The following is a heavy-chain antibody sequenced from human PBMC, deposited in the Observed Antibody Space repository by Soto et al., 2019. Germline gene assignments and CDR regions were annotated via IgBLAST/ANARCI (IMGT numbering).Heavy chain of an antibody. V-gene: IGHV4-30-2*01. CDR1: GGSISSGGYS. J-gene: IGHJ6*02. CDR3: ARDYGSGVDV. Sequence: QLRLQESGSGLVKPSQTLSLTCAVSGGSISSGGYSWSWIRQPPGKGLEWIGYIYHSGSSYFNPSLKSRLIMSVDRSKNQFSLHLSSVTAADTAVYYCARDYGSGVDVWGQGTTVTVSS. CDR2: IYHSGSS. D-gene: IGHD3-10*01.